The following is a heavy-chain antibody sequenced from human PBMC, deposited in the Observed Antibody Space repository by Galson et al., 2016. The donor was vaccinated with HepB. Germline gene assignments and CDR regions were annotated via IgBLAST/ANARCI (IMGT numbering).Heavy chain of an antibody. V-gene: IGHV4-59*01. CDR3: ARLDWSGYILDY. CDR1: GASINSYY. J-gene: IGHJ4*02. Sequence: SETLSLTCTISGASINSYYWSWVRQPPGKRLEWIGYIYYTGCTRYNPSLKSRVTITTDTSKNHFSLKLSSVTAADTAVYYCARLDWSGYILDYWGQGTLVPVSS. CDR2: IYYTGCT. D-gene: IGHD3-3*01.